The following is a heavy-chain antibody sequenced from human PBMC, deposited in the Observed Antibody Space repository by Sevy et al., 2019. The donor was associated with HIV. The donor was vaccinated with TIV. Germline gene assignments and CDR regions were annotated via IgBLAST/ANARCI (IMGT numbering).Heavy chain of an antibody. Sequence: GESLKISCKGSGYSFTSYWIGWVRQMPGKGLEWMGIIYPGDSDTRYSPSFQGQVTISADKSISTAYLQSSSLKASDTAMYYCARLDSSGWYPSYYYYYMDVWGKGTTVTVSS. CDR1: GYSFTSYW. J-gene: IGHJ6*03. V-gene: IGHV5-51*01. D-gene: IGHD6-19*01. CDR3: ARLDSSGWYPSYYYYYMDV. CDR2: IYPGDSDT.